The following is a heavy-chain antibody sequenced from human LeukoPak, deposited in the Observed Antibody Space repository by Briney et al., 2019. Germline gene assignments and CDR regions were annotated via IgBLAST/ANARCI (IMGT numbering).Heavy chain of an antibody. CDR1: GFTFSNYA. V-gene: IGHV3-23*01. CDR2: ISGSGDNT. Sequence: GGSLRLSCAASGFTFSNYAMSWVRQALGKGLEWVSGISGSGDNTYYADSVKGRFTISRDNSKNTLYVQVNSLGTEDTAAYYCAKGSYYDSSGSFYFDYWGQGTLVTVS. J-gene: IGHJ4*02. D-gene: IGHD3-22*01. CDR3: AKGSYYDSSGSFYFDY.